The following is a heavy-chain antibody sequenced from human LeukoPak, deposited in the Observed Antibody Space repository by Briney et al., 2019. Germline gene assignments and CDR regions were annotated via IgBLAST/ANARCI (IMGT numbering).Heavy chain of an antibody. D-gene: IGHD3-22*01. CDR2: IYYSGST. Sequence: SETLSLTCTVSGGSISSYYWNWIRQPPGKGLEWIGYIYYSGSTNYNPSLKSRVSMSVDTSKNQFSLKLSSVTAADTAVYYCARGADSSGYYSIFYFDYWGQGTLVTVSS. CDR3: ARGADSSGYYSIFYFDY. V-gene: IGHV4-59*01. J-gene: IGHJ4*02. CDR1: GGSISSYY.